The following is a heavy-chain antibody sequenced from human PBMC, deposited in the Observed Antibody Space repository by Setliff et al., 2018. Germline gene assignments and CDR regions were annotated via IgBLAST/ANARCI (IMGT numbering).Heavy chain of an antibody. J-gene: IGHJ4*02. Sequence: SVKVSCKASGGTFSSYAISWVRQAPGQGLEWMGGIIPIFGTANYAQKFQGRVTITADESTSTAYMELRSLRSEDPAVYYCARGHFTSCGGDCYTQFDYWGQGTLVTVSS. CDR3: ARGHFTSCGGDCYTQFDY. CDR2: IIPIFGTA. D-gene: IGHD2-21*01. CDR1: GGTFSSYA. V-gene: IGHV1-69*13.